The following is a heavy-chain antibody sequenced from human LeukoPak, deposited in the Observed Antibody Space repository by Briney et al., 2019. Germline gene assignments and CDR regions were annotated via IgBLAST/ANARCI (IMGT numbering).Heavy chain of an antibody. D-gene: IGHD3-3*01. CDR3: ARGVVRDFWSGYPNMDV. Sequence: GGSLRLSCAASGFTFSSYWMHWVRQAPGKGLVWVSRINSDGSSTSYAGSVKGRFTISRDNAKDTLYLQMNSLRAEDTAVYYRARGVVRDFWSGYPNMDVWGKGTTVTVSS. V-gene: IGHV3-74*01. CDR1: GFTFSSYW. CDR2: INSDGSST. J-gene: IGHJ6*03.